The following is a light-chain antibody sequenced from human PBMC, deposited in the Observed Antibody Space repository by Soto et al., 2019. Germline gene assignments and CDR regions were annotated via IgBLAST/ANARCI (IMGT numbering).Light chain of an antibody. Sequence: EIVLTQSPAALSLSPEESATLTCMASQNDSSYLAWYQQKPGQAPRLLIYRASTRATGVPARFSGSGSGTEFTLTISSLQSEDVSVYFCQHYNFWPHTFGQGTRLEIK. J-gene: IGKJ5*01. CDR3: QHYNFWPHT. CDR1: QNDSSY. V-gene: IGKV3-15*01. CDR2: RAS.